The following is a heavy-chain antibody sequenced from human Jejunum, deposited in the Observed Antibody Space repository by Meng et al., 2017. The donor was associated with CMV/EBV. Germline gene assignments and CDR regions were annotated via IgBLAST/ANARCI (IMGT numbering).Heavy chain of an antibody. J-gene: IGHJ4*02. CDR1: GFSYSSYW. CDR2: SNSDGSST. V-gene: IGHV3-74*01. D-gene: IGHD2-2*01. Sequence: SGFSYSSYWMHWVRQAPGKGLVWVSRSNSDGSSTSYADSVKGRFTISRDNAKNTLYLQMNSLRAEDTAVYYCATVPATAVGGLGCWGQGTLVTVSS. CDR3: ATVPATAVGGLGC.